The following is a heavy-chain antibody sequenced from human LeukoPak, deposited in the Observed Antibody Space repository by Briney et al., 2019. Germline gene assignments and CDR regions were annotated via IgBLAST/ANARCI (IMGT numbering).Heavy chain of an antibody. CDR3: VRDGPSRALYL. J-gene: IGHJ4*02. CDR1: GDSISSGGY. CDR2: INHGVNT. D-gene: IGHD2-2*02. V-gene: IGHV4-31*03. Sequence: SETLSLTCTVSGDSISSGGYWSWIRHKPGKGLEWIGCINHGVNTFSIPALQSRVTMSVDTSKNQFSLKLNSVTAADTAVYYCVRDGPSRALYLWGQGTLVTVSS.